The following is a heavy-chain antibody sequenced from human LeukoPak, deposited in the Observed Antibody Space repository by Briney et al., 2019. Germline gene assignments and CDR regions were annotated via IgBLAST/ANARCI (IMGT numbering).Heavy chain of an antibody. V-gene: IGHV3-48*01. CDR3: AVQVVVAAISTGG. J-gene: IGHJ4*02. CDR2: ISSSSSTI. Sequence: GGSLRLSCAASGFTFSSYSMNWVRQAPGKGLEWVSYISSSSSTIYYADPVKGRFTISRDNAKNSLYLQMNSLRVEDTAVYYCAVQVVVAAISTGGWGQGTLVTVSS. CDR1: GFTFSSYS. D-gene: IGHD2-15*01.